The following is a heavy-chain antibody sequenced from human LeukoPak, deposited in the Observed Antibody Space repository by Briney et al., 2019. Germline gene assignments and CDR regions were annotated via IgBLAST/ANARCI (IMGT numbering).Heavy chain of an antibody. D-gene: IGHD1-26*01. J-gene: IGHJ3*02. V-gene: IGHV3-21*04. CDR3: ARIGLVGASFAFDI. CDR2: ISSSSSYI. CDR1: GFTFSSYS. Sequence: GGSLRLSCAASGFTFSSYSMNWVRQAPGKGLEWVSSISSSSSYIYYADSVKGRFTISRDNAKNSLYLQMNSLRAEDTAVYYCARIGLVGASFAFDIWGQGTMVTVSS.